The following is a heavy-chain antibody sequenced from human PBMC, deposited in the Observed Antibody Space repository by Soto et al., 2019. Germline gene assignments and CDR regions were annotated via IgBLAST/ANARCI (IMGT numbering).Heavy chain of an antibody. CDR1: GGSISSSNW. J-gene: IGHJ5*02. CDR2: IYHSGST. Sequence: SETLSLTCAVSGGSISSSNWWSWVRQPPGKGLEWIGEIYHSGSTNYNPSLKSRVTISVDKSKNQFSLKLSSVTAADTAVYYCARDSRRINMVRGVIITYSWFDPWGQGTLVTVS. D-gene: IGHD3-10*01. CDR3: ARDSRRINMVRGVIITYSWFDP. V-gene: IGHV4-4*02.